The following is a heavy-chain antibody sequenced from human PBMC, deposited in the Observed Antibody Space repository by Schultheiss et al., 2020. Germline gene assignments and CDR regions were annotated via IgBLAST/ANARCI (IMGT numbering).Heavy chain of an antibody. D-gene: IGHD5-24*01. CDR2: ISSSSSYT. Sequence: GGSLRLSCAASGFTFSDYYMSWIRQAPGKGLEWVSYISSSSSYTNYADSVKGRFTISRDNAKNSLYLQMNSLRAEDTAVYYCARENWISHPLGDGVVHWFDPWGQGTLVTVSS. CDR1: GFTFSDYY. V-gene: IGHV3-11*06. CDR3: ARENWISHPLGDGVVHWFDP. J-gene: IGHJ5*02.